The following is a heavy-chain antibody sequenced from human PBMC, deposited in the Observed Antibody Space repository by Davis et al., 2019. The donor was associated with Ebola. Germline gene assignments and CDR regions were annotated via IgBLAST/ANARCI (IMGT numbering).Heavy chain of an antibody. CDR2: IIGGAGST. V-gene: IGHV3-23*01. J-gene: IGHJ5*02. CDR3: AKDHDFWSGYSRPDNWFDP. Sequence: PGGSLRLSCAASGFTFSNYAMTWVRQAPGKGLEWVSSIIGGAGSTYYADSVKGRFTISRENSKNTLYLQMNSLRAEDTAVYYCAKDHDFWSGYSRPDNWFDPWGQGTLVTVSS. D-gene: IGHD3-3*01. CDR1: GFTFSNYA.